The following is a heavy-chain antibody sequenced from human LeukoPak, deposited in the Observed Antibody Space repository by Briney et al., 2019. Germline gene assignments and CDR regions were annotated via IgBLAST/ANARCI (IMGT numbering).Heavy chain of an antibody. V-gene: IGHV1-18*01. CDR3: ARDDQYQLLPSGY. D-gene: IGHD2-2*01. CDR2: ISAYNGNT. J-gene: IGHJ4*02. CDR1: GYTFTSYD. Sequence: ASVKVSCKASGYTFTSYDINWVRQATGQGLEWMGWISAYNGNTNYAQKLQGRVTMTTDTSTSTAYMELRSLRSDDTAVYYCARDDQYQLLPSGYWGQGTLVTVSS.